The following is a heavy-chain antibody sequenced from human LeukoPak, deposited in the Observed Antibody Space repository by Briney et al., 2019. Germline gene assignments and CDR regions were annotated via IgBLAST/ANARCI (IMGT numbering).Heavy chain of an antibody. CDR1: GYTFTGYY. CDR2: INPNSGGT. CDR3: ARQLKDSSGYYYHAFDI. D-gene: IGHD3-22*01. V-gene: IGHV1-2*02. J-gene: IGHJ3*02. Sequence: GASVKVSCKASGYTFTGYYMHWVRQAPGQGLEWMGWINPNSGGTNYAQKFQGRVTMTRDTSISTAYMELSRLRSDDTAVYYCARQLKDSSGYYYHAFDIWGQGTMVTVSS.